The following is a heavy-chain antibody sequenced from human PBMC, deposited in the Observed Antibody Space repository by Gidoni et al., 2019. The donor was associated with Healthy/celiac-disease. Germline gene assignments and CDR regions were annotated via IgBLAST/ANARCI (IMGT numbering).Heavy chain of an antibody. Sequence: QVQLVESGGGVVQPGRSLRLSCAASGFTFSSYAMTWVRQAPGKGLEWVAVISYDGSNKYYADSVKGRFTISRDNSKNTLYLQMNSLRAEDTAVYYCARGRSRLHAFDIWGQGTMVTVSS. CDR2: ISYDGSNK. CDR3: ARGRSRLHAFDI. V-gene: IGHV3-30*01. J-gene: IGHJ3*02. D-gene: IGHD2-15*01. CDR1: GFTFSSYA.